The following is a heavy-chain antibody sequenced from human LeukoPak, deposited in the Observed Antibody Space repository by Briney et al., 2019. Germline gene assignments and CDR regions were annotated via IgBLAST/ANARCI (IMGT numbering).Heavy chain of an antibody. CDR1: SSYW. J-gene: IGHJ4*02. CDR3: VSFYETY. CDR2: INSDGSWT. D-gene: IGHD2/OR15-2a*01. V-gene: IGHV3-74*01. Sequence: GGSLRLSCAASSSYWMHWVRQAPGKGLVWVSHINSDGSWTSYADSVKGRFTISKDNAKNTVYLQMNNLRAEDTAVYYCVSFYETYWGRGTLVTVSS.